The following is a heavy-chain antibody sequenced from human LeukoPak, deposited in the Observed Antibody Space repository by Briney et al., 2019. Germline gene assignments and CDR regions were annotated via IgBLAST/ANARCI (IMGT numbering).Heavy chain of an antibody. J-gene: IGHJ4*02. Sequence: GGTLRLFCAASGFTFSSYAMHWVRQAPGKGLEWVAVISYDGSNKYYADSVKGRFTISRDNSKNTLYLQMNSLRAEDTAVYYCARGDSSGDFFDYWGQGTLVTVSS. CDR3: ARGDSSGDFFDY. CDR2: ISYDGSNK. CDR1: GFTFSSYA. V-gene: IGHV3-30-3*01. D-gene: IGHD3-22*01.